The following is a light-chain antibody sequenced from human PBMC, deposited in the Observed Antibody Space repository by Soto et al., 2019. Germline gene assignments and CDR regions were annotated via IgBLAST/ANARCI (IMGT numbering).Light chain of an antibody. CDR2: DAF. Sequence: EIVLTQSPATLSLSPGETATLSCRASQSVGSYFAWYQQKPGQAPRLLIYDAFSRATVIPARFSGSGSGTDFTLTISSLEPEDFAVYFCHQRSSWPLTFGGRTMVEIK. CDR3: HQRSSWPLT. J-gene: IGKJ4*01. V-gene: IGKV3-11*01. CDR1: QSVGSY.